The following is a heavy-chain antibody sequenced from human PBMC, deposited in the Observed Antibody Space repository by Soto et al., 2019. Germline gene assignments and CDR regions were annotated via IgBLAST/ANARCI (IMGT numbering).Heavy chain of an antibody. V-gene: IGHV4-59*01. CDR1: GASISSYY. J-gene: IGHJ4*02. CDR2: IHYSGST. Sequence: SETLSLTCTVSGASISSYYWSWIRQSPGKELEWIANIHYSGSTKYNPSLKSRVTISVDTSKNQLSLKLSSVTAADTAVYYCARHYGSGSYPLDYWGQGTLVTVSS. CDR3: ARHYGSGSYPLDY. D-gene: IGHD3-10*01.